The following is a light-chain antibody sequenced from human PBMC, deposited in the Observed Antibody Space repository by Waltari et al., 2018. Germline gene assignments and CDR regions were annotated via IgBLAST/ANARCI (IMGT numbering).Light chain of an antibody. V-gene: IGKV1-39*01. CDR3: QQTYGSPPT. CDR1: QSISTY. CDR2: ASS. J-gene: IGKJ3*01. Sequence: DIQMPQPPSSRSPSVGNRVPITCRASQSISTYLHWYQQKPGKAPKLLIYASSNFQTGVSSRFSGSGSGTDFTLTISSLEPEDFATYYCQQTYGSPPTFGPGTKVDI.